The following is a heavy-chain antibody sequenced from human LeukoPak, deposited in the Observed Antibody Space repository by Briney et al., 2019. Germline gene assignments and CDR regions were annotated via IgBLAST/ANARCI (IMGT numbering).Heavy chain of an antibody. J-gene: IGHJ3*02. V-gene: IGHV3-21*01. CDR3: ARVANYCSGGSCYLWGAFDI. CDR1: GFTFSSYS. D-gene: IGHD2-15*01. Sequence: GGSLRLSCAASGFTFSSYSMNWVRQAPGKGLEWVSSISSSSSYIYYADSVKGRFTISRDNAKNSLYLQMNSLRAEDTAVYYCARVANYCSGGSCYLWGAFDIWGQGTMVTVSS. CDR2: ISSSSSYI.